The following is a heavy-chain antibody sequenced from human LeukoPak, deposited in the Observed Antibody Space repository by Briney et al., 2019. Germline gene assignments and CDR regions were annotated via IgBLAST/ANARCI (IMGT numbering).Heavy chain of an antibody. V-gene: IGHV3-30*04. CDR2: ISYDGSNK. CDR1: GFTFSSYA. D-gene: IGHD4-17*01. Sequence: GGSLRLSCAASGFTFSSYAIHWVRQAPGKGLEWVAVISYDGSNKYYADSVKARFTISRDNSKYTLYLQMNSLRAEDTAVYYCGRVTGEFDCGDPRGYYFDYWGRGTLVTVSS. CDR3: GRVTGEFDCGDPRGYYFDY. J-gene: IGHJ4*02.